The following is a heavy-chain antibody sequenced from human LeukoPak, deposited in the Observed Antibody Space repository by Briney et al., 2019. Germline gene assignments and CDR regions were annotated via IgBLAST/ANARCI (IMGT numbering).Heavy chain of an antibody. CDR1: GYTSTSYF. V-gene: IGHV1-46*01. D-gene: IGHD3-22*01. CDR2: INPSGGST. Sequence: PSVKVSCKASGYTSTSYFMHWLGQAPGQELEGRGIINPSGGSTSYAQKFQGRVTMTRDTSTSTVYMELSSLRSEDTAVYYCARDLTRWEDSSSDPSYWGQGTLVTVSS. CDR3: ARDLTRWEDSSSDPSY. J-gene: IGHJ4*02.